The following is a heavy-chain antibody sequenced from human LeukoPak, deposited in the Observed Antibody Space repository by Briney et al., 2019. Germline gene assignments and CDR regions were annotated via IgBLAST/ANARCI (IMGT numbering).Heavy chain of an antibody. Sequence: PSETLSLTCTVSGASISSSTYYWGWIRQPPGKGLEWIGWIYETGSTYYKSSLKSRVTISVDTSKNQFSLKLSSVTAADTAVYYCARHSGSGYYFYFYTMDVWGQGATVTVSS. V-gene: IGHV4-39*01. D-gene: IGHD2-15*01. CDR3: ARHSGSGYYFYFYTMDV. J-gene: IGHJ6*01. CDR2: IYETGST. CDR1: GASISSSTYY.